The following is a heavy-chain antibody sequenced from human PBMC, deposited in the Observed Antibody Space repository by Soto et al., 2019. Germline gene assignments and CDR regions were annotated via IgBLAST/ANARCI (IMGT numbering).Heavy chain of an antibody. D-gene: IGHD2-21*02. J-gene: IGHJ6*02. Sequence: SVKASCKASGGTISSYTISWVRQAPGQGLEWMGRIIPILGIANYAQKFQGRVTITADKSTSTAYMELSSLRSEDTAVYYCARDLFGGDHPTPSYGMDVWGQGTTVTVSS. CDR1: GGTISSYT. V-gene: IGHV1-69*04. CDR2: IIPILGIA. CDR3: ARDLFGGDHPTPSYGMDV.